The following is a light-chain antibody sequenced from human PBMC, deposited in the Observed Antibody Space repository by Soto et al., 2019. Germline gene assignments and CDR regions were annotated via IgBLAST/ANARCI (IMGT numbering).Light chain of an antibody. V-gene: IGLV2-14*01. CDR1: SSDIGGYIY. J-gene: IGLJ1*01. CDR2: EVS. Sequence: QSALTQPASVSGSPGQSITISCTGTSSDIGGYIYVSWYQHHPGKAPKLMIYEVSNRPSGVSNRFSGSKSGNTASLTISGLQAEDEADYYCSSYTSSNTDVFGTGTKLTV. CDR3: SSYTSSNTDV.